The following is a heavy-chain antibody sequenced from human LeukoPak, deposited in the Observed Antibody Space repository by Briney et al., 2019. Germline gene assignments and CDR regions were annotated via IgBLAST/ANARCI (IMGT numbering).Heavy chain of an antibody. CDR3: AKVRGATVVTPPAYFDY. CDR2: ISYDGSNK. Sequence: GGSLRLSCAASGFTFSSYAMSWVRQAPGKGLEWVAVISYDGSNKYYADSVKGRFTISRDNSKNTLYLQMNSLRAEDTAVYYCAKVRGATVVTPPAYFDYWGQGTLVTVSS. V-gene: IGHV3-30*18. CDR1: GFTFSSYA. D-gene: IGHD4-23*01. J-gene: IGHJ4*02.